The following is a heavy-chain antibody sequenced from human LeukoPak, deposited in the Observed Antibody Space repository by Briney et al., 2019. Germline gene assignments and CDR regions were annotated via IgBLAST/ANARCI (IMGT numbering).Heavy chain of an antibody. J-gene: IGHJ4*02. CDR3: ARDLQGDYGEGYYFDY. D-gene: IGHD4-17*01. CDR1: GFTFSSYG. Sequence: PGRSLRLSCAASGFTFSSYGMHWVRQAPGKGLEWVAVIWYDRGNIYYADSVKGRFTISRDNSKSTLYLQMNSLRAEDTAVYYCARDLQGDYGEGYYFDYWGQGTLVTVSS. V-gene: IGHV3-33*01. CDR2: IWYDRGNI.